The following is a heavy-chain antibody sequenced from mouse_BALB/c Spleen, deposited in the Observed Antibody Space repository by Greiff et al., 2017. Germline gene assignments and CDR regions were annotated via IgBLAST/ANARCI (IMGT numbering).Heavy chain of an antibody. CDR2: IRNKANGYTT. CDR3: ARDALYYGYFDV. CDR1: GFTFTDYY. J-gene: IGHJ1*01. Sequence: EVQLQESGGGLVQPGGSLRLSCATSGFTFTDYYMSWVRQPPGKALEWLGFIRNKANGYTTEYSASVKGRFTISRDNSRGILYLQMNNLRAEDSATYYCARDALYYGYFDVWGAGTTVTVSS. V-gene: IGHV7-3*02.